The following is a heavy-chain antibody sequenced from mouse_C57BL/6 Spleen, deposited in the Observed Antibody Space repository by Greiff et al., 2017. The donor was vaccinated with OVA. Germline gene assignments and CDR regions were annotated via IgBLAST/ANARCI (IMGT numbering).Heavy chain of an antibody. Sequence: QVQLQQSGPELVKPGASVKISCKASGYAFSSSWMNWVKQRPGKGLEWIGRIYPGDGDTYYNGKFKGKGTLTADKSSSTAYMQLSSLTSEDSAVYFCARSLYGDYEGWFAYWGQGTLVTVSA. CDR1: GYAFSSSW. D-gene: IGHD2-13*01. V-gene: IGHV1-82*01. CDR3: ARSLYGDYEGWFAY. CDR2: IYPGDGDT. J-gene: IGHJ3*01.